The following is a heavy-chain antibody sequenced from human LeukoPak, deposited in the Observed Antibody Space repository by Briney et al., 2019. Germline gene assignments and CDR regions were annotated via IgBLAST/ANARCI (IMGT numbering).Heavy chain of an antibody. CDR1: GFTFSSYA. D-gene: IGHD5-12*01. Sequence: GGSLRLSCAASGFTFSSYAMHWVRQAPGKGLKWVAVISYHGSNKYYADSVRGRFTISRDNSKNTLYLQMNNLRAEDTAVYYCAKDGAWLRFDDWGQGILVTVSS. J-gene: IGHJ4*02. CDR2: ISYHGSNK. V-gene: IGHV3-30*04. CDR3: AKDGAWLRFDD.